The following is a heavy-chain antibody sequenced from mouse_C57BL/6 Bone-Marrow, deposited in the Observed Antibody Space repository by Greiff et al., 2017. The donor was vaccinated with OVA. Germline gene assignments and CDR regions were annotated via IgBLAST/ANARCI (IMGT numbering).Heavy chain of an antibody. Sequence: EVMLVESGPGMVKPSQSLSLTCTVTGYSITSGYDWHWIRHFPGNKLEWMGYISYSGSTNYNPSLKSRISITHDTSKNHFFLKLNSVTTEDTATYYCARDGSTYAMDYWGQGTSVTVSS. J-gene: IGHJ4*01. CDR2: ISYSGST. D-gene: IGHD5-1*01. V-gene: IGHV3-1*01. CDR1: GYSITSGYD. CDR3: ARDGSTYAMDY.